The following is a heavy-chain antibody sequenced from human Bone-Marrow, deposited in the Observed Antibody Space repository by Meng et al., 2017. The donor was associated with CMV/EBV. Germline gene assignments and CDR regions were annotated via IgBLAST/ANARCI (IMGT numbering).Heavy chain of an antibody. CDR2: INPNSGGT. J-gene: IGHJ4*02. V-gene: IGHV1-2*02. CDR1: GYTFTGYY. Sequence: QVPLVQAGAEVKKPGASVKVSCKASGYTFTGYYMHWVRQAPGQGLEWMGWINPNSGGTNYAQNFQDRVSMTTDTSTSTVYMELSSLRSDDTAVYYCARDAGNGCLTVDYWGQGTLVTVCS. D-gene: IGHD6-13*01. CDR3: ARDAGNGCLTVDY.